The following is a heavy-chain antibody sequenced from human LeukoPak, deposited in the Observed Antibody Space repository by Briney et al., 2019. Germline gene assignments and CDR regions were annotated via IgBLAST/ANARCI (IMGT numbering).Heavy chain of an antibody. V-gene: IGHV5-51*01. CDR1: GYSFTSYW. CDR3: ARSRAPGAADAFDI. J-gene: IGHJ3*02. Sequence: GESLKISCKDSGYSFTSYWIGWVRQMPGKGLEWMGIIYSGDSDTRYSPSFQGQVTISADKSINTAYLQWSSLKAQDTAMYYCARSRAPGAADAFDIWGQGTMVTVSS. D-gene: IGHD7-27*01. CDR2: IYSGDSDT.